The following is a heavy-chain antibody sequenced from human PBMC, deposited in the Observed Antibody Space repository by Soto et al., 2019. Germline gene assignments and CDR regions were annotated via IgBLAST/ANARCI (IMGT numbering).Heavy chain of an antibody. J-gene: IGHJ5*02. CDR2: IYATGTT. Sequence: SLTCTVSGASISGFYWSWIRKSAGKGLEWIGRIYATGTTDYNPSLKSRVMMSVDTSKKQSSLKLRSVTAADTAVYYCVRDGTKTLRDWFDPWGQGMSVTVSS. CDR1: GASISGFY. CDR3: VRDGTKTLRDWFDP. V-gene: IGHV4-4*07. D-gene: IGHD1-1*01.